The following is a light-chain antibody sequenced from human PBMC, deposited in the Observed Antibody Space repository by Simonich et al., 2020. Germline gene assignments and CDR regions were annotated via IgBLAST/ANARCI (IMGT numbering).Light chain of an antibody. CDR3: QQYNSYHT. CDR1: QSISSW. Sequence: DIQLTQSPSLLSASVGDRVTITCRANQSISSWLAWYQQKPVKAPKLLIYKASSLESGVPSRFSGSGSGTEFTLTISSLQPDDFATYYCQQYNSYHTFGQGTKLEIK. J-gene: IGKJ2*01. CDR2: KAS. V-gene: IGKV1-5*03.